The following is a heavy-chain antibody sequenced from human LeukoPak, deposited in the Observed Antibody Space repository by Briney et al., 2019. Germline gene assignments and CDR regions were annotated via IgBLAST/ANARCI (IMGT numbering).Heavy chain of an antibody. CDR2: ITPIFGTA. V-gene: IGHV1-69*13. J-gene: IGHJ6*03. CDR1: GGTFSSYA. Sequence: RASVKVSCKASGGTFSSYAISWVRQAPGQGLEWMGGITPIFGTANYAQKFQGRVTITADESTSTAYMELSSLRSEDTAVYYCAGCSSTSCYYYYYMDVWGKGTTVTVSS. D-gene: IGHD2-2*01. CDR3: AGCSSTSCYYYYYMDV.